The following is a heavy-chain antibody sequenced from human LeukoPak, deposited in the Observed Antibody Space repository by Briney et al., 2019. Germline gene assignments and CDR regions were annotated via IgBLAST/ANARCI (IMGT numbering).Heavy chain of an antibody. D-gene: IGHD5/OR15-5a*01. Sequence: GSLRLSCAASGFTFSNAWMNWVRQAPGKGLEWVGFIRSKAYGGTTEYAASVKGRFTISRDDSKSIAYLQMNSLKTEDTAVYYCTRDSSTLGLDVWGQGTTVTVSS. CDR2: IRSKAYGGTT. CDR3: TRDSSTLGLDV. CDR1: GFTFSNAW. V-gene: IGHV3-49*04. J-gene: IGHJ6*02.